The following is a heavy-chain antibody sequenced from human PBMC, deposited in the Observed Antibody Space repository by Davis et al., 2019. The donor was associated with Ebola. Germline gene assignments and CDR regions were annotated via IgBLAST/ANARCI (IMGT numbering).Heavy chain of an antibody. CDR3: VRTTYGAPEY. D-gene: IGHD1-7*01. CDR2: VRNDESVR. CDR1: GFIFSSYG. J-gene: IGHJ4*02. Sequence: GESLKISCAASGFIFSSYGIHWVRQAPGKGLEWVAFVRNDESVRVDADSVKGRFTISRDNSKNMLYLQMNSLRAEDTAVYYCVRTTYGAPEYWGQGTLVTVSS. V-gene: IGHV3-30*02.